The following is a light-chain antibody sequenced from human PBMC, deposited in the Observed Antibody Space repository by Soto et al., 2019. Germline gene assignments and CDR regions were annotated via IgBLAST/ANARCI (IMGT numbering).Light chain of an antibody. J-gene: IGKJ5*01. CDR3: QQRHMWPIT. CDR1: QSISSW. Sequence: DIVLTQSPATLSLSLGDRATISCRASQSISSWLAWYQQKPGQAPKLLIYDASDLASGIPSRFSGSGSGTDFTLTISSLEPEDSAVYYCQQRHMWPITFGQGTRLEIK. CDR2: DAS. V-gene: IGKV3-11*01.